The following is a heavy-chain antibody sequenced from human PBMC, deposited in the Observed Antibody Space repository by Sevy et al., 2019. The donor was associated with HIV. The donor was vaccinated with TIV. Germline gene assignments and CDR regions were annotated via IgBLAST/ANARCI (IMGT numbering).Heavy chain of an antibody. CDR3: AKDDYYGSGSYYYYYYGMDV. J-gene: IGHJ6*02. CDR1: GFTFSSYA. Sequence: GGSLRLSCVASGFTFSSYAMSWVRQAPGKGLEWVSAISGSGGSTYYADSVKGRFTISRDNSKNTLYLQMNSLRAEDTAVYYCAKDDYYGSGSYYYYYYGMDVWGQGTTVTVSS. CDR2: ISGSGGST. V-gene: IGHV3-23*01. D-gene: IGHD3-10*01.